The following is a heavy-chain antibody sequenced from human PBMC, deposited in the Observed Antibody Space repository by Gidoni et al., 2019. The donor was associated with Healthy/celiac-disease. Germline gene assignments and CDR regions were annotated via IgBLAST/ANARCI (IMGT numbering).Heavy chain of an antibody. CDR1: GGSFSGYY. D-gene: IGHD3-22*01. CDR3: ASCDYYDSSGYCDAFDI. CDR2: INHSGST. Sequence: QVQLQQWGAGLLKPSETLSLTCAVYGGSFSGYYWSWIRQPPGKGLEWIGEINHSGSTNYNPSLKSRVTISVDTSKNQFSLKLSSVTAADTAVYYCASCDYYDSSGYCDAFDIWGQGTMVTVSS. J-gene: IGHJ3*02. V-gene: IGHV4-34*01.